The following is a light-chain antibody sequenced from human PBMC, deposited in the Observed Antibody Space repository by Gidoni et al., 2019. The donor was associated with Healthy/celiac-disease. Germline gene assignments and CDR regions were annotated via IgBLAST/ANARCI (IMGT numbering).Light chain of an antibody. Sequence: EIVMTQSPATLSVSPGERATLSCRASQSVSSNLAWYQQKPGQAPRLLIYGASTRATGIPARFSGSGSGTESTLTISSLQSEDFAVYYCQQYNNWRYTFXQXTKLXIK. J-gene: IGKJ2*01. CDR2: GAS. V-gene: IGKV3-15*01. CDR3: QQYNNWRYT. CDR1: QSVSSN.